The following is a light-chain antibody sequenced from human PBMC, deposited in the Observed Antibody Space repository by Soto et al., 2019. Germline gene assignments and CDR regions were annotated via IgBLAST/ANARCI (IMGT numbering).Light chain of an antibody. CDR3: MHALLPLT. J-gene: IGKJ3*01. V-gene: IGKV2-28*01. CDR1: QSLLHSNGYNY. CDR2: LGS. Sequence: DIVMIQSPLSLPVTPGEPASISCRSSQSLLHSNGYNYLDWYLQKPGQSPQLLIYLGSNRSSGVPDRFSGSGSGTDFTLKISRVEAEDVGVYYCMHALLPLTFGPG.